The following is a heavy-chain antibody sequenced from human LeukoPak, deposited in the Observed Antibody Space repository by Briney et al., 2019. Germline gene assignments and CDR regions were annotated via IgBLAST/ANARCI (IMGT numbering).Heavy chain of an antibody. CDR1: GYTFTGYY. V-gene: IGHV1-2*06. Sequence: ASLKVSCKASGYTFTGYYMHWVRQDPGQGLEWMGRINPNSGGTNYAQKFQGRVTMTRDTSISTAYMELSRLRSDDTAVYYCARETYYGSGSYQYWGQGTLVTVSS. CDR2: INPNSGGT. CDR3: ARETYYGSGSYQY. J-gene: IGHJ4*02. D-gene: IGHD3-10*01.